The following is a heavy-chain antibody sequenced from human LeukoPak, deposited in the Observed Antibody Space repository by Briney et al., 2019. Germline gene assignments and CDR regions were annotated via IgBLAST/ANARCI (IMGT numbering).Heavy chain of an antibody. CDR1: GFTFDDYA. CDR3: ARATNRITMVRGVIKNDAHY. Sequence: GRSLRLSCAASGFTFDDYAMHWVRQAPGKGLEWVSGINWNTNSIKYADSVKGRFTISRDNAKNSLYLQMNSLRAEDTAVYYCARATNRITMVRGVIKNDAHYWGQGTLVTVSS. J-gene: IGHJ4*02. D-gene: IGHD3-10*01. CDR2: INWNTNSI. V-gene: IGHV3-9*01.